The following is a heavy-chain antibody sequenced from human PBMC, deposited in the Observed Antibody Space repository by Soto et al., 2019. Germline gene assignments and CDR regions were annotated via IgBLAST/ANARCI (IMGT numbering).Heavy chain of an antibody. CDR3: ARDSTNDYGDYGPAY. J-gene: IGHJ4*02. CDR1: GFTFSSYG. Sequence: QVQLVESGGGVVQPGRSLRLSCAASGFTFSSYGMHWVRQAPGKGLEWVAVIWYDGRNKYYADSVKGRFTISRDNSKNALYLQMNSLRAADTAVYYCARDSTNDYGDYGPAYWGQGTLVTVSS. V-gene: IGHV3-33*01. D-gene: IGHD4-17*01. CDR2: IWYDGRNK.